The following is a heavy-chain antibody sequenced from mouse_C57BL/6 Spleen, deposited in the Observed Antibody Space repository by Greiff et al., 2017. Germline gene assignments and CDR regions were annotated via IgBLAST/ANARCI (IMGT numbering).Heavy chain of an antibody. CDR1: GYAFSSSW. D-gene: IGHD1-1*01. J-gene: IGHJ4*01. V-gene: IGHV1-82*01. Sequence: QVQLQQSGPELVKPGASVKISCKASGYAFSSSWMNWVKQRPGKGLEWIGRIYPGDGDTNYNGKFKGKATLTADKSSSTAYMQLSSLTSEDSAVYFCARIYYYGSSYEYYAMDYWGQGTSVTVSS. CDR2: IYPGDGDT. CDR3: ARIYYYGSSYEYYAMDY.